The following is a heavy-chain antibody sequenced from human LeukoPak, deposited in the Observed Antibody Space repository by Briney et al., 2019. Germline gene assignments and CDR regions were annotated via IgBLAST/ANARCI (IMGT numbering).Heavy chain of an antibody. J-gene: IGHJ6*03. CDR3: ARAAAGGPYYYYMDV. D-gene: IGHD2-15*01. CDR2: ISSSGSTI. CDR1: GFTFSSYA. Sequence: PGGSLRLSCAASGFTFSSYAMNWVRQAPGKGLEWVSYISSSGSTIYYADSVKGRFTISRDNAKNSLYLQMNSLRAEDTAVYYCARAAAGGPYYYYMDVWGKGTTVTISS. V-gene: IGHV3-48*03.